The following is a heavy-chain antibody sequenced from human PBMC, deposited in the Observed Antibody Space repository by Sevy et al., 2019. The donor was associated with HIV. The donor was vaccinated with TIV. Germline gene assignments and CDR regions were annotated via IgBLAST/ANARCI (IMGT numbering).Heavy chain of an antibody. CDR3: AREGCTKPHDY. Sequence: GGSLRLSCEASGFTFSNYSMSWVRQAPGKGLEWVATFCFGGGRINYADSVKGRFTISRDDSKNTLYLQMNSLRAEDTAVYYCAREGCTKPHDYWGQGALVTVSS. V-gene: IGHV3-23*01. J-gene: IGHJ4*02. CDR2: FCFGGGRI. CDR1: GFTFSNYS. D-gene: IGHD2-8*01.